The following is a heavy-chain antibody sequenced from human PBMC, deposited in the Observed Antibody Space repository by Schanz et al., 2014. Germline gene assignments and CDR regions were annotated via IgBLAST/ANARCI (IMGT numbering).Heavy chain of an antibody. V-gene: IGHV3-23*01. J-gene: IGHJ4*02. CDR3: ARDGDFDY. CDR1: GFTFTTYA. Sequence: DVQLLESGGGLVQPGESLRLSCAASGFTFTTYAMTWVRQAPGKGLEWVSSISWNSGSIDYADSVKGRFTISRDNAKNSLYLQMNSLRAEDTAVYYCARDGDFDYWGQGTLVTVSS. CDR2: ISWNSGSI.